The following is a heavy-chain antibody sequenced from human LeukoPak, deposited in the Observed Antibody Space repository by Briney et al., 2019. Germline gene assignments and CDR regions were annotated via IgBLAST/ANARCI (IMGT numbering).Heavy chain of an antibody. J-gene: IGHJ4*02. V-gene: IGHV4-34*01. CDR3: ARGSGCSSTSCSPYFDY. CDR2: INHSEST. CDR1: GGSFSGYY. Sequence: SETLSLTCAVYGGSFSGYYWSWIRQPPGKGLEWIGEINHSESTNYNPSLKSRVTISVDTSKNQFSLKLSSVTAADTAVYYCARGSGCSSTSCSPYFDYWGQGTLVTVSS. D-gene: IGHD2-2*01.